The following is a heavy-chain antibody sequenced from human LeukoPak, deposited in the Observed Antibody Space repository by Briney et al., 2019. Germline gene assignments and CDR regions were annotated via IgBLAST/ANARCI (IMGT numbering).Heavy chain of an antibody. V-gene: IGHV1-18*01. D-gene: IGHD3-22*01. J-gene: IGHJ1*01. CDR1: GYTFTSYG. CDR3: ARGLRSYYDSSGYYYPPPAEYFQH. Sequence: ASVKVSCKASGYTFTSYGISWVRQAPGQGLEWMGWISAYNGNTNYAQKLQARVTMTTDTPTSTAYMELRSLRSDDTGVYYCARGLRSYYDSSGYYYPPPAEYFQHWGQGTLVTVSS. CDR2: ISAYNGNT.